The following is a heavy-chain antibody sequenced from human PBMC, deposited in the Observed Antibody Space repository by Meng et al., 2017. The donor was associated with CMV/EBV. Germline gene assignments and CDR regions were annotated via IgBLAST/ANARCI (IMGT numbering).Heavy chain of an antibody. CDR3: AKDCFIGYSSSTSYYYYYGMDV. V-gene: IGHV3-23*01. D-gene: IGHD2-2*01. CDR2: ISGSGGST. J-gene: IGHJ6*02. Sequence: GESLKISCAASGFTFSSYAMSWVRQAPGKGLEWVSAISGSGGSTYYADSVKGRFTISRDNSKNTLYLQMNSLRAEDTAVYYCAKDCFIGYSSSTSYYYYYGMDVWGQGTTVTVSS. CDR1: GFTFSSYA.